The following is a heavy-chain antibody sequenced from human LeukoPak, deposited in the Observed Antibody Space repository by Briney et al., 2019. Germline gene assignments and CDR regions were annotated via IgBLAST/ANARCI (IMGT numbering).Heavy chain of an antibody. CDR2: ISWNSGSI. J-gene: IGHJ4*02. CDR1: GFTLDDYA. V-gene: IGHV3-9*01. D-gene: IGHD6-13*01. CDR3: AKASSSWYEFDY. Sequence: GGSLRLSCAASGFTLDDYAMHWVRQAPGKGLEWVSGISWNSGSIGYADSVKGRFTISRDNAKNSLYLQMNSLRAEDTALYYCAKASSSWYEFDYWGQGTLVTVSS.